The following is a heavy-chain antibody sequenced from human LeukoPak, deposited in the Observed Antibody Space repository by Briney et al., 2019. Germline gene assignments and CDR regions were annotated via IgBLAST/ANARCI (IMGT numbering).Heavy chain of an antibody. D-gene: IGHD6-13*01. CDR2: IYYSGST. J-gene: IGHJ4*02. V-gene: IGHV4-30-4*01. CDR3: ARDVGRSSSWSMDY. Sequence: PSETLSLTCTVSGGSISSGDYYWSWIRQPPGKGLEWIGYIYYSGSTYYNPSLKSRVTISVDTSKNQFSLKLSSVTAADTAVYYCARDVGRSSSWSMDYWGQGTLVTVSS. CDR1: GGSISSGDYY.